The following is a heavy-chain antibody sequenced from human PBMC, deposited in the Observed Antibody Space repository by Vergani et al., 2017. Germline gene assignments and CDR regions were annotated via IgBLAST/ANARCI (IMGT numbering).Heavy chain of an antibody. J-gene: IGHJ3*02. Sequence: EVQLVQSGAEVKKPGESVKISCKGSGYSFTSFWIGWVRQMPGKGLEWMGIIYPGDSDTRYSPSFQGQVTISADKSISTAYLQWSSLKASDTAMYYCARTXYYDSSGSNDAFDIWGQGTMVTVSS. CDR1: GYSFTSFW. CDR2: IYPGDSDT. V-gene: IGHV5-51*01. D-gene: IGHD3-22*01. CDR3: ARTXYYDSSGSNDAFDI.